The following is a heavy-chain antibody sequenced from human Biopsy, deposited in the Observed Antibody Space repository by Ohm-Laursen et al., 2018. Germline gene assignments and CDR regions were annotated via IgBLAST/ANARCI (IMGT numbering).Heavy chain of an antibody. CDR2: IYYTGHT. CDR1: GGSIKSYY. Sequence: GTLSLTCPVSGGSIKSYYWNWIRQSPGKGLEWIGFIYYTGHTNYNPSLKSRATISVDTSKNQFSLKVISVTAADTAVYYCARLTGDPSYWGQGILVIVSS. V-gene: IGHV4-59*01. D-gene: IGHD7-27*01. J-gene: IGHJ4*02. CDR3: ARLTGDPSY.